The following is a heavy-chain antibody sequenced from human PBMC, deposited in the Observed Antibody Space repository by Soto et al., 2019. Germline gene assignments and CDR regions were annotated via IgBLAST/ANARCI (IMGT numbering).Heavy chain of an antibody. J-gene: IGHJ3*02. D-gene: IGHD3-22*01. CDR3: AKVAYYYDSSGYYYDAFDI. Sequence: SGGSLRLSCAASGFTFSSYAMSWVRQAPGKGLEWVSAISGSGGSTYYADSVKGRFTISRDNSKNTLYLQMNSLRAEDTAVYYCAKVAYYYDSSGYYYDAFDIWGQGTMVTVSS. V-gene: IGHV3-23*01. CDR1: GFTFSSYA. CDR2: ISGSGGST.